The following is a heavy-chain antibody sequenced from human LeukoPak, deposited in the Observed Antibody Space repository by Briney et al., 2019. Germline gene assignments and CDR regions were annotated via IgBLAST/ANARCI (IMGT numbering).Heavy chain of an antibody. CDR1: GYTFTSYG. D-gene: IGHD3-22*01. CDR3: ARDRHSSGYYWFDY. Sequence: ASVKVSCKASGYTFTSYGISWVRQAPGQGLEWMGWISAYNGNTNYAQKPQGRVTMTTDTSTSTAYMELRSLRSDDTAVYYCARDRHSSGYYWFDYWGQGTLVTVSS. V-gene: IGHV1-18*01. J-gene: IGHJ4*02. CDR2: ISAYNGNT.